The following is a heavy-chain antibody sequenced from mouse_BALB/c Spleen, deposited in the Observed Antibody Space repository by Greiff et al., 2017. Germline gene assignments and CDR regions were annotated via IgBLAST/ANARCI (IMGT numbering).Heavy chain of an antibody. D-gene: IGHD2-4*01. J-gene: IGHJ4*01. Sequence: QVQLKQSGPELVRPGVSVKISCKGSGYTFTDYAMHWVKQSHAKSLEWIGVISTYYGNTNYNQKFKGKATMTVDKSSSTAYMELARLTSEDSAIYYCARSMITPYAMDYWGQGTSVTVSS. CDR1: GYTFTDYA. V-gene: IGHV1-67*01. CDR3: ARSMITPYAMDY. CDR2: ISTYYGNT.